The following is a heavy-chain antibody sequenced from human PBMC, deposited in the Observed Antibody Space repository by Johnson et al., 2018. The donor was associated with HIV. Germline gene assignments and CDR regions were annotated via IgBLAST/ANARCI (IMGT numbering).Heavy chain of an antibody. CDR3: AREGIVGATGPGPTLQDAFDI. CDR2: IGTAGDT. D-gene: IGHD1-26*01. J-gene: IGHJ3*02. Sequence: VQLVASGGDLVQPGGSLRLSCVGSGFTFNTNWMHWVRQAPGKGLEWVSAIGTAGDTYYPGSVKGRVTIPRHTSKNTLYLQMNSRRAEDTAVYYCAREGIVGATGPGPTLQDAFDIWGQGTMVTVSS. V-gene: IGHV3-13*01. CDR1: GFTFNTNW.